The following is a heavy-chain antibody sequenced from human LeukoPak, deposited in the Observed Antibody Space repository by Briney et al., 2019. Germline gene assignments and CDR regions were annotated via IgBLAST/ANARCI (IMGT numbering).Heavy chain of an antibody. J-gene: IGHJ3*02. Sequence: ASETLSLTCTVSGVSISSSSYYWGWIRQPPGKGLEWIGSIYYSGSTYYNPSLKSRVTISEDTSKNQFSLRLISVTAADTAVYYCARGYSFEAFDIWGQGTMVTVSS. D-gene: IGHD2-21*01. CDR1: GVSISSSSYY. V-gene: IGHV4-39*01. CDR2: IYYSGST. CDR3: ARGYSFEAFDI.